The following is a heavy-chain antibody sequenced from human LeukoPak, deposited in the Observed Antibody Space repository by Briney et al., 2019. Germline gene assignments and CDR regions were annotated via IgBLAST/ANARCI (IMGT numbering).Heavy chain of an antibody. CDR1: GYTLSDLA. V-gene: IGHV1-24*01. CDR3: ATRHFGVSGAFDI. J-gene: IGHJ3*02. CDR2: LDPEDGEA. Sequence: ASVKVSCKVSGYTLSDLAMHWVRQAPGKGLEWMGGLDPEDGEAIYAQPLQGRVTMTEDTSSDTAYMVLSSLRSEDTAVYYCATRHFGVSGAFDIWGQGTMVTVSS. D-gene: IGHD4-17*01.